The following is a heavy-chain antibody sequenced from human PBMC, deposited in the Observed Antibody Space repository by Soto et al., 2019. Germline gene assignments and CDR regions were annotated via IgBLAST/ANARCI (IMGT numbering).Heavy chain of an antibody. CDR3: ARYGDGFADFYFDY. CDR1: GGSIRSHY. Sequence: SETLSLTCFVSGGSIRSHYWSWIRQPPGKGLEWIGYITDLGSTNYNPSLKSRVTISLDTSKRQFSLSLSSVTAAVTAVYYCARYGDGFADFYFDYWGQGTLVTVPS. D-gene: IGHD3-3*01. CDR2: ITDLGST. J-gene: IGHJ4*02. V-gene: IGHV4-59*11.